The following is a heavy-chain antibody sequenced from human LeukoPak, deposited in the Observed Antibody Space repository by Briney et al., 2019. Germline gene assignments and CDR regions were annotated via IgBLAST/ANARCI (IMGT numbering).Heavy chain of an antibody. J-gene: IGHJ5*02. D-gene: IGHD5-12*01. CDR2: ISSSSSTI. Sequence: GGCLRLSCAASGFTFSSYSMSWVRPAPGEGLEWVSYISSSSSTIYYADSVKGRFTISRDNAKNSLYLQMNMLSAEDTAVYYCARDLRWLIPWGQGTLVTVSS. CDR3: ARDLRWLIP. CDR1: GFTFSSYS. V-gene: IGHV3-48*04.